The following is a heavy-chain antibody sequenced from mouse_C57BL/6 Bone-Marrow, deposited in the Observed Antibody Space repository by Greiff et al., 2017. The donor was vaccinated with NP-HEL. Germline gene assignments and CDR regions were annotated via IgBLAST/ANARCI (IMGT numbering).Heavy chain of an antibody. CDR2: VYPCNGST. CDR1: GFTFTDYY. J-gene: IGHJ3*01. V-gene: IGHV1-36*01. D-gene: IGHD5-1-1*01. CDR3: AGRKYSWFAD. Sequence: EVQLQQPGPVLVKPGASVKISCKASGFTFTDYYMHWVKQSPGKSLEWIGLVYPCNGSTNYNEKFKGKATLTVDTSSSTAYMQLSSLTSEDSAVDDGAGRKYSWFADWGQVTLVTVAA.